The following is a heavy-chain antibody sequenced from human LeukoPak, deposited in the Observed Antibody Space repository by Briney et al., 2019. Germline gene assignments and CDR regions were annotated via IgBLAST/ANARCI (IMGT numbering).Heavy chain of an antibody. CDR1: GFTFSTYA. V-gene: IGHV3-30*04. D-gene: IGHD2-2*01. CDR2: ISYDGSNK. J-gene: IGHJ4*02. Sequence: GGSLRLSCAASGFTFSTYAMHWVRQAPGKGLEWVAVISYDGSNKYYADSVKGRFTISRDNAKNSLYLQMNSLRAEDTAVYYCASGVCSSTSCLIEYWGQGTLVTVSS. CDR3: ASGVCSSTSCLIEY.